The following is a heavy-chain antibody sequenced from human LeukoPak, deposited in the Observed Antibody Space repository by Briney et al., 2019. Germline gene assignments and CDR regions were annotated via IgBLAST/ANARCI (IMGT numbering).Heavy chain of an antibody. V-gene: IGHV3-30*02. Sequence: GGSLRLSCTASGFTFSSYDMHWVRQAPGKGLEWVAFMRYDGSTKYYADSVKGRFSISRDNSKNTLYLQMNSLRAEDTALYYCVKDRGWYGHEYGGQGTLVTVTS. CDR1: GFTFSSYD. D-gene: IGHD6-19*01. CDR2: MRYDGSTK. CDR3: VKDRGWYGHEY. J-gene: IGHJ4*02.